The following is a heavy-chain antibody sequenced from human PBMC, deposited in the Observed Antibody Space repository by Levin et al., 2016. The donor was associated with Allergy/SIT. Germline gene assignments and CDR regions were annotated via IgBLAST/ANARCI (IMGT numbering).Heavy chain of an antibody. CDR2: ISAYNGNT. CDR1: GYTFTSYG. J-gene: IGHJ6*02. Sequence: ASVKVSCKASGYTFTSYGISWVRQAPGQGLEWMGWISAYNGNTNYAQKLQGRVTMTTDTSTSTAYMELRSLRSDDTAVYYCARFGSILDIYYYGMDVWGQGTTVTVSS. V-gene: IGHV1-18*04. D-gene: IGHD1-26*01. CDR3: ARFGSILDIYYYGMDV.